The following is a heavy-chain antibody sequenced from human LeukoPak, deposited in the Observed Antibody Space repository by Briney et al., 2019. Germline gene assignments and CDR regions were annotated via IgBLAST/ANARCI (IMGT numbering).Heavy chain of an antibody. Sequence: GGSLRLSCAASGFTFSSYAMSWVRQAPGKGLEWVSAISGSGGSTYYADSVKGRFTISRDNSKNTLYLQMNSLRAEDTAVYYCAKDWYYDYVWGSYQFDYWGQGTLVTVSS. CDR2: ISGSGGST. CDR1: GFTFSSYA. CDR3: AKDWYYDYVWGSYQFDY. J-gene: IGHJ4*02. V-gene: IGHV3-23*01. D-gene: IGHD3-16*02.